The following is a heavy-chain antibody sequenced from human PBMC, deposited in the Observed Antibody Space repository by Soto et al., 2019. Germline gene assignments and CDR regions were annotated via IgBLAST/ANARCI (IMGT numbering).Heavy chain of an antibody. CDR3: ARRALPQCINGVCYKDGFWDY. Sequence: LSLTCTVSGGSVSSGGYYWSWIRQHPGTGLEWIGYIYYSGTTYFNPSLKSRASISLDTSKDEFSLKPTSVTAADTAVYYCARRALPQCINGVCYKDGFWDYWGQGALVTVSS. CDR2: IYYSGTT. CDR1: GGSVSSGGYY. V-gene: IGHV4-31*03. D-gene: IGHD2-8*01. J-gene: IGHJ4*02.